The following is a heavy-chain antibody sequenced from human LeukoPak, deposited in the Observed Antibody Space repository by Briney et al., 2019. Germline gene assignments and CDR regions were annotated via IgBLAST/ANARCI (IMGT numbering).Heavy chain of an antibody. Sequence: SETLSLTCTVSGGSISSSSYYWGWIRQPPGKGLEWIGSIYYSGSTYYNPSLKSRVTISVDTSKNQFSLKLSSVTAADTTVYYCARRFYYDRTDYWGQGTLVTVSS. D-gene: IGHD3-22*01. CDR1: GGSISSSSYY. CDR3: ARRFYYDRTDY. V-gene: IGHV4-39*01. CDR2: IYYSGST. J-gene: IGHJ4*02.